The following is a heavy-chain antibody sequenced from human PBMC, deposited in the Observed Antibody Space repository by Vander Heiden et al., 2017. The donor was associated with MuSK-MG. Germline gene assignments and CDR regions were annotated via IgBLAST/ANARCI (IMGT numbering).Heavy chain of an antibody. Sequence: VQLLESGGGLVQPGGSLRLSCAASGFTFRRYAMSWVRQAPGKGLEWVSAISGSGGSTYYADSVKGRFTISRDNSKNTLYLQMNSLRAEDTAVYYCAKDECGSCYNWFDPWGQGTLVTVSS. D-gene: IGHD2-15*01. CDR2: ISGSGGST. J-gene: IGHJ5*02. V-gene: IGHV3-23*01. CDR1: GFTFRRYA. CDR3: AKDECGSCYNWFDP.